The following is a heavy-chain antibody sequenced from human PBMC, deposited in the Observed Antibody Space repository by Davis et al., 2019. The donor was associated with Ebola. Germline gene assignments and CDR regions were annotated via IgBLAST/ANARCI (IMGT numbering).Heavy chain of an antibody. D-gene: IGHD5/OR15-5a*01. CDR1: GITFSDYY. J-gene: IGHJ3*02. Sequence: GESLKISCVVSGITFSDYYMTWIRQPPGKGLEWVSYIGTRQSVIYYADSVKGRFTISRDNAKNSLFLQMNSLRSEDTALYYCATVSTITGGAFDIWGQGTMVTVSS. CDR3: ATVSTITGGAFDI. CDR2: IGTRQSVI. V-gene: IGHV3-11*01.